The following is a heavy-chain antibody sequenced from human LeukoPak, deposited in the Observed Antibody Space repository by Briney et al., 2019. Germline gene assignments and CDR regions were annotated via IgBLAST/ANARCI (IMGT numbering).Heavy chain of an antibody. CDR1: GFTFSSYW. CDR2: IKQDGSEK. V-gene: IGHV3-7*01. CDR3: ARDEGPSYYDISYINWFDP. Sequence: TGGSLRLSCAASGFTFSSYWMSWVRQAPGKGLEWVANIKQDGSEKYYVDSVKGRFTISRDNAKNSLYLQMNSLRAEDTAVYYCARDEGPSYYDISYINWFDPWGQGTLVTVSS. J-gene: IGHJ5*02. D-gene: IGHD3-9*01.